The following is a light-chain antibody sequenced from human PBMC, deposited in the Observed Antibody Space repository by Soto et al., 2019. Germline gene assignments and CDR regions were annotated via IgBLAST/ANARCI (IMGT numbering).Light chain of an antibody. V-gene: IGKV3-11*01. CDR3: QQRSTWTFLT. CDR1: QTVSRY. J-gene: IGKJ4*02. CDR2: YAS. Sequence: VLTQSPATLSLSPGERATLSCRASQTVSRYLAWYQQKPGQAPRLLIYYASNRAAGVPAKFSGSGSGTDYTLTISSLEPEDFAVYYCQQRSTWTFLTFAGGTKVEI.